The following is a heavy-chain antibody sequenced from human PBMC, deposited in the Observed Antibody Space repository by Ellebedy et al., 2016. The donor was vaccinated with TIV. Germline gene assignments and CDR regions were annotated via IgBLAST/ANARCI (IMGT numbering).Heavy chain of an antibody. V-gene: IGHV3-15*01. CDR1: GFTFSNAW. J-gene: IGHJ4*02. CDR2: IKSKSDGGTT. CDR3: TTTWWELLGHRDF. D-gene: IGHD4-23*01. Sequence: GGSLRLSCAASGFTFSNAWMTWVRQAPGAGLEWIGRIKSKSDGGTTDYAAPVKDRFTISRDDSKDTLFLQMNSLKTEDAAVYYCTTTWWELLGHRDFWGQGTLVTVSS.